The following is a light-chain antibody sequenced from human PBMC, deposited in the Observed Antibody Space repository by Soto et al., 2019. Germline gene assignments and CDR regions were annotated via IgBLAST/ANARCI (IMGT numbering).Light chain of an antibody. CDR3: SSYAGSNIYVV. CDR2: EVS. CDR1: SSDVGSYNY. V-gene: IGLV2-8*01. J-gene: IGLJ2*01. Sequence: QSALTQPPSASGSPGQSVTISCTGTSSDVGSYNYVSWYQQHPGKAPKLMIYEVSEWPSGVPDRFSGSKSGNTASLTVSGLQAEDEADYYCSSYAGSNIYVVFGGGTKLTVL.